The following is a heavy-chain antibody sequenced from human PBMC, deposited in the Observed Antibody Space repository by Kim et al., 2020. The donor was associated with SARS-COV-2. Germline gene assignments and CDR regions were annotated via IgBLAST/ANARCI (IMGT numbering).Heavy chain of an antibody. D-gene: IGHD1-7*01. Sequence: GGSLRLSCAASGFTFSDYYMSWIRQAPGKGLEWVSYISSSGSTIYYADSVKGRFTISSDNDKNSLYLQMNSLRAEDTAVYYCARTRVPGGTTEDAFDIWGQGTMVTVSS. CDR3: ARTRVPGGTTEDAFDI. CDR2: ISSSGSTI. CDR1: GFTFSDYY. V-gene: IGHV3-11*04. J-gene: IGHJ3*02.